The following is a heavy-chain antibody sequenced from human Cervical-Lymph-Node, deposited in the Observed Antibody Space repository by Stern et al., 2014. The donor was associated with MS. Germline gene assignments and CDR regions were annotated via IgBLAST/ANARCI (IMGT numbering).Heavy chain of an antibody. V-gene: IGHV5-51*01. D-gene: IGHD3-10*02. CDR3: ARGNISLVREDYFNY. Sequence: EVQLLESGAEVKKPGESLKISCKGSGYIFTNYWIGWVRQMPGKGLEWVGIIYPGDSDTRYSPSFQGQVTISADKSISTAYLQWNSLRASDTAMYYCARGNISLVREDYFNYWGQGTLVTVSS. J-gene: IGHJ4*02. CDR1: GYIFTNYW. CDR2: IYPGDSDT.